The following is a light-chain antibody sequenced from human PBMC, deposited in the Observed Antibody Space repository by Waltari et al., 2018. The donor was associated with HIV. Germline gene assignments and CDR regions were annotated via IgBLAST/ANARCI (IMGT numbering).Light chain of an antibody. CDR3: CACPRSGIRYV. CDR1: SSNVGSDDL. V-gene: IGLV2-23*02. Sequence: QSALTQPASVSGSPGQSITISCTGTSSNVGSDDLVSWYQQPPGEAPKLIIYEVTKRPLGFSNRFAGSKACNTASLTISGLQAEDEADYYCCACPRSGIRYVFGTGTKVTVL. CDR2: EVT. J-gene: IGLJ1*01.